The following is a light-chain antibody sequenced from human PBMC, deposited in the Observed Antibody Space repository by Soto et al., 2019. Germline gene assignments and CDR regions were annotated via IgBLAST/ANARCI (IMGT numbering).Light chain of an antibody. Sequence: MFTQSPAALSLSPGERATLSCRASQSVSSSYLTLYQQKPRQAXRLLIYRASSRAAGIPDRFRVSTSGTDFTLTISRLEPDDFAVSYYQHYDISRLTFGGRTKWRS. J-gene: IGKJ4*01. V-gene: IGKV3-20*01. CDR3: QHYDISRLT. CDR2: RAS. CDR1: QSVSSSY.